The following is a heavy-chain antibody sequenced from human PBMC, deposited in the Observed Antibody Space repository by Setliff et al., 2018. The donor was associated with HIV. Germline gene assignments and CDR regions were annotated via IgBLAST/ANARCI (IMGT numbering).Heavy chain of an antibody. CDR2: INTHTGSP. CDR3: ARALYGDYGGDINWFDP. CDR1: GYTFINYA. J-gene: IGHJ5*02. D-gene: IGHD4-17*01. V-gene: IGHV7-4-1*02. Sequence: ASVKVSCKASGYTFINYAMDWVRQAPGQGLEWMGWINTHTGSPTYAQAFTGRFVFSVDTSVSTAYLQISSLKAEDTAVYYCARALYGDYGGDINWFDPWGQGTLVTVSS.